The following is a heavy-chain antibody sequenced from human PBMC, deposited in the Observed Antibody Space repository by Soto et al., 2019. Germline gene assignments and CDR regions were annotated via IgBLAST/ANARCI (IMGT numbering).Heavy chain of an antibody. CDR3: AKATATGGGAFDI. D-gene: IGHD2-8*02. CDR1: GFICSSYD. J-gene: IGHJ3*02. CDR2: ILVDGRT. V-gene: IGHV3-23*01. Sequence: GGSLRLSCAASGFICSSYDMSWVRQAPGKGLEWVSTILVDGRTFYVDSVKGRFTISRDTSKNTVYLQMNNLTAGDTALYYCAKATATGGGAFDICGQGTMVTVSS.